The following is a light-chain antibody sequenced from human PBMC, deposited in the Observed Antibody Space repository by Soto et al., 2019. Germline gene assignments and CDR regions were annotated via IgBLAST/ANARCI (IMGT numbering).Light chain of an antibody. CDR2: LGS. Sequence: DIVMTQSPLSLPVTPGEPASISCRSSQSLLHSNGYNYLDWYLQKPGQSPQLLIYLGSNRASGVPDRLSGSGSGTDFTLKISRVEAEDVGVYYCMQALQKGTFGQGTKVDI. CDR3: MQALQKGT. CDR1: QSLLHSNGYNY. V-gene: IGKV2-28*01. J-gene: IGKJ1*01.